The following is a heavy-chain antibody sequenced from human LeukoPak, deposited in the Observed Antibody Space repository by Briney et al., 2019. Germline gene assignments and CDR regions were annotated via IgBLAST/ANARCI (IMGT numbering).Heavy chain of an antibody. D-gene: IGHD4-17*01. J-gene: IGHJ5*02. V-gene: IGHV3-33*01. CDR1: GFTFNTYG. Sequence: PGRSLGLSCAVSGFTFNTYGMHWVRQAPGKGLEWVAVIWSDGSYKYYADSVKGRFTISRDNFKNMLYLEMNSLRVEDTAVYYCARSTTVTTNNWFDPWGQGTLVTVSS. CDR3: ARSTTVTTNNWFDP. CDR2: IWSDGSYK.